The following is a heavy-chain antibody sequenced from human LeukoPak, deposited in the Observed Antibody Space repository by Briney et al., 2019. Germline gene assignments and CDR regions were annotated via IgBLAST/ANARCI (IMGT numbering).Heavy chain of an antibody. CDR3: ARDRYLVAYYDFWSGYSSIDY. CDR1: GYTFTSYY. CDR2: INPSGGST. V-gene: IGHV1-46*01. Sequence: ASVKVSCKASGYTFTSYYMHWVRQAPGQGLEWMGIINPSGGSTSYAQKFQGRVTMTRDMSTSTDYMELSSLRSDDTAVYYCARDRYLVAYYDFWSGYSSIDYWGQGTLVTVSS. D-gene: IGHD3-3*01. J-gene: IGHJ4*02.